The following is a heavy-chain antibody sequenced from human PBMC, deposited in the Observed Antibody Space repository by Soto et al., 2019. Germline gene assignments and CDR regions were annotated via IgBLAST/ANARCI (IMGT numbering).Heavy chain of an antibody. V-gene: IGHV1-8*02. D-gene: IGHD3-16*02. CDR1: GYTFTTYD. CDR3: AVTYFDHPWGHSRYS. J-gene: IGHJ5*02. CDR2: MNRNSGDT. Sequence: ASVKVSCKTPGYTFTTYDIHGVRQASGQGLESMGSMNRNSGDTAYAQKLQDRVTMTRDTSISTAHMELSSLRSEDTATYYCAVTYFDHPWGHSRYSLGQGTPVTVFS.